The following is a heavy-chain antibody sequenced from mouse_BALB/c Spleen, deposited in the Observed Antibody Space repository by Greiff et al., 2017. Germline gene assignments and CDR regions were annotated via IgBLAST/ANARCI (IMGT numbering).Heavy chain of an antibody. Sequence: EVKVVESGGGLVQPGGSLKLSCAASGFTFSSYTMSWVRQTPEKRLEWVAYISNGGGSTYYPDTVKGRFTISRDNAKNTLYLQMSSLKSEDTAMYYCARNYYGSSHWYFDVWGAGTTVTVSS. CDR3: ARNYYGSSHWYFDV. J-gene: IGHJ1*01. CDR2: ISNGGGST. D-gene: IGHD1-1*01. V-gene: IGHV5-12-2*01. CDR1: GFTFSSYT.